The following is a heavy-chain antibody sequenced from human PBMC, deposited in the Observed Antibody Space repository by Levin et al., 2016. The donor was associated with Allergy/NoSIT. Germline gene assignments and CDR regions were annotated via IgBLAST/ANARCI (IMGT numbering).Heavy chain of an antibody. CDR2: ISYDGNQK. CDR1: GFTFGDAA. D-gene: IGHD1-26*01. CDR3: ARGRGIVGPTWADYFDY. Sequence: GGSLRLSCAASGFTFGDAAIHWVRQAPGKGLEWVAVISYDGNQKHYADSVKGRFTLSRDNSKNTLYLQMNSLRVEDTAVYYCARGRGIVGPTWADYFDYWGQGTLVTVSS. J-gene: IGHJ4*02. V-gene: IGHV3-30-3*01.